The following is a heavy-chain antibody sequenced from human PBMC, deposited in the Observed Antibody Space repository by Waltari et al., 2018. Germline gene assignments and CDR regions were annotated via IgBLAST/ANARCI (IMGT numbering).Heavy chain of an antibody. Sequence: QVQLVQSGAEAKKPGSSVKVSCKASCATCSSYAISRTRRALGHGLEWMGGIIPIFGTANYAQKFQGRVTITADESTSTAYMELSSRRSEDTGVYCGARVGVWNDEGAHIYYYYGMDVWGQGTTVTVSS. V-gene: IGHV1-69*13. CDR1: CATCSSYA. D-gene: IGHD1-1*01. CDR3: ARVGVWNDEGAHIYYYYGMDV. J-gene: IGHJ6*02. CDR2: IIPIFGTA.